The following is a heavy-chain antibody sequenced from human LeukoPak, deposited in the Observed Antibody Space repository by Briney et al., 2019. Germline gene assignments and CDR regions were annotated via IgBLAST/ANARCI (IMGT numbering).Heavy chain of an antibody. D-gene: IGHD6-13*01. J-gene: IGHJ5*02. V-gene: IGHV4-38-2*02. CDR1: DYSINSDYY. CDR3: AREGTDRSSWYHWFDP. Sequence: PSETLSLTCIVSDYSINSDYYWGWIRQPAGKGLEWILSIYHVGNTYYNPSLKSRVTISIDTSNTRFSLRLRSVTAADTAVYYCAREGTDRSSWYHWFDPWGQGTLVTVSS. CDR2: IYHVGNT.